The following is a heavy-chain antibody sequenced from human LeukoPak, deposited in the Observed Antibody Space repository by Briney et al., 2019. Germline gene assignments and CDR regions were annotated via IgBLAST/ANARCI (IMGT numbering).Heavy chain of an antibody. CDR2: ISWNSGSI. CDR3: AKVALSDYYDSSGYYRYFDY. V-gene: IGHV3-9*01. J-gene: IGHJ4*02. D-gene: IGHD3-22*01. Sequence: GGSLRLSCAASEFTFDDYAMHWVRQAPGKGLEWVSGISWNSGSIGYADSVKGRFTISRDNAKNSLYLQMNSLRAEDTALYYCAKVALSDYYDSSGYYRYFDYWGQGTLVTVSS. CDR1: EFTFDDYA.